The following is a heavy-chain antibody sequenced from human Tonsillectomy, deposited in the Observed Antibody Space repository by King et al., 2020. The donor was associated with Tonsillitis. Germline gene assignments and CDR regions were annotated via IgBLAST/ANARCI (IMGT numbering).Heavy chain of an antibody. J-gene: IGHJ6*02. CDR3: ARDRVIYVWGSYHRYFYGMYV. V-gene: IGHV3-21*01. CDR1: GFTFSSYS. CDR2: ISSSSSYI. Sequence: VQLVESGGGLVKPGGSLRLSCAASGFTFSSYSMNWVRQAPGKGLEWVSSISSSSSYIYYADSVKGRFTISRDNAKNSLYLQMNSLRAEDTAVYYCARDRVIYVWGSYHRYFYGMYVWGHGTTVTVSS. D-gene: IGHD3-16*01.